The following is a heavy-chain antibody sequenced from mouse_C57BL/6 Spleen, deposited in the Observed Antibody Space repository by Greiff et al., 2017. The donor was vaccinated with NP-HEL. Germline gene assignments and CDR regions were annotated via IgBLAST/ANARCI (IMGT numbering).Heavy chain of an antibody. D-gene: IGHD1-1*01. CDR1: GYSITSGYY. CDR3: ARDLELRGD. CDR2: ISYDGSN. V-gene: IGHV3-6*01. J-gene: IGHJ2*01. Sequence: EVQLQESGPGLVKPSQSLSLTCSVTGYSITSGYYWNWIRQFPGNKLEWMGYISYDGSNNYNPSFKNRISITRDTSKNQFFLKLNSVTTEDTATYYCARDLELRGDWGQGTTLTVSS.